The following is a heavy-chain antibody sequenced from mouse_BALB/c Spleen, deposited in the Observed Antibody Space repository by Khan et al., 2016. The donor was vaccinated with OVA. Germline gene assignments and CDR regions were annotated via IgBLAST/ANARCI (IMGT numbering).Heavy chain of an antibody. J-gene: IGHJ2*01. CDR3: ARPNWGLFDY. D-gene: IGHD4-1*01. V-gene: IGHV4-1*02. CDR2: INPDSSTI. CDR1: GFAFSRYL. Sequence: EVKLLESGGGLVQPGGSLKLSCAASGFAFSRYLMSWVRQAPGKGLEWIGEINPDSSTINYTPSLKDKFIISRDNAKNTPYLQISKVRSEDTALYYCARPNWGLFDYWGQGTTLTVSS.